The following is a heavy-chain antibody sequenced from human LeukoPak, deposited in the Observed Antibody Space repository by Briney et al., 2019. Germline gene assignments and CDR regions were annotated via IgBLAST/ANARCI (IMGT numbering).Heavy chain of an antibody. CDR1: GFTFSSYS. CDR3: AKDHGTVTPFDY. J-gene: IGHJ4*02. CDR2: ISSSSSYI. V-gene: IGHV3-21*01. D-gene: IGHD4-17*01. Sequence: GGSLRLSCAASGFTFSSYSMNWVRQAPGKGLEWVSSISSSSSYIYYADSVKGRFTISRDNSKNTLYLQMNSLRAEDTAVYYCAKDHGTVTPFDYWGQGTLVTVSS.